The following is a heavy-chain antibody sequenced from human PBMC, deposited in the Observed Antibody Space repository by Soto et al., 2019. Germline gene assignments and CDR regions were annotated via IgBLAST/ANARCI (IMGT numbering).Heavy chain of an antibody. CDR3: TCIFSGGYGYGFYYYGMDV. CDR1: GGSFSGYY. CDR2: INHSGST. V-gene: IGHV4-34*01. J-gene: IGHJ6*02. D-gene: IGHD5-18*01. Sequence: SETLSLTCAVYGGSFSGYYWTWIRQPPGTGLEWIGEINHSGSTNYNPSLKSRVTISVDTSKSQFSLKLSSVTAADTAVYYCTCIFSGGYGYGFYYYGMDVWGQGTTVTVSS.